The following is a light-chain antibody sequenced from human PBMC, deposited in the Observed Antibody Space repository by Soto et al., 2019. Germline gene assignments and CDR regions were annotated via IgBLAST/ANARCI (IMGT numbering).Light chain of an antibody. Sequence: QSVLTQPPSVSGAPGQRVTISCTGSSSNIGAGYDVQWYQQLPGTAPKLLIYNNRDRPSGVPDRISGSRSGASASLAITGLQAEDEADYYCQSYDSSLSAVFGGGTQLTVL. CDR2: NNR. CDR1: SSNIGAGYD. J-gene: IGLJ3*02. CDR3: QSYDSSLSAV. V-gene: IGLV1-40*01.